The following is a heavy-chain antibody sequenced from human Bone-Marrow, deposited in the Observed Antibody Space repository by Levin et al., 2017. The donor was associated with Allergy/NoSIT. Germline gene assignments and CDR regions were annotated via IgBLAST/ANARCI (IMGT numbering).Heavy chain of an antibody. D-gene: IGHD6-19*01. CDR1: GGTFGSDA. CDR2: IIPITDMA. V-gene: IGHV1-69*04. J-gene: IGHJ4*02. Sequence: SVKVSCKASGGTFGSDAISWVRQAPGQGLEWMGRIIPITDMAKHAQKFQGRVTITADKSTGTAYMELTSLRSEDTAVYFCARDGSDSSAWVGGYFFDYWGQGTLVSVSS. CDR3: ARDGSDSSAWVGGYFFDY.